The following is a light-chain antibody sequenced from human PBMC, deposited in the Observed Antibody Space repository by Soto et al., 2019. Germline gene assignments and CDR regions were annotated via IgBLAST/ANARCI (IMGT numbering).Light chain of an antibody. CDR3: PQYVMSPT. J-gene: IGKJ1*01. Sequence: EIVLTQSPGTLSLYPGERATLSCRSSQRVSCNYSAWYHQKPDQAPRLVIYDVSGRASGIPARFSGSGSGTDFTLTISRLEPEDFAVYYCPQYVMSPTFGQGTKVEI. CDR1: QRVSCNY. V-gene: IGKV3-20*01. CDR2: DVS.